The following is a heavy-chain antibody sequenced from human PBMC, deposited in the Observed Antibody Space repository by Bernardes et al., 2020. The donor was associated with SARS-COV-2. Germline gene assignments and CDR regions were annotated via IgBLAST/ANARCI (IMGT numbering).Heavy chain of an antibody. J-gene: IGHJ6*02. CDR1: GFSFSNYG. CDR3: SRDTRGYNYGTYDYGMDV. V-gene: IGHV3-30*03. CDR2: ILYDGNNK. Sequence: GGSLRLSCAASGFSFSNYGIHWVRQAPGKGLEWVAFILYDGNNKYYADSVKGRFTLSRDNSKNTLYLQMNSLRTEDTAVYYCSRDTRGYNYGTYDYGMDVWGQGTTVTVSS. D-gene: IGHD5-18*01.